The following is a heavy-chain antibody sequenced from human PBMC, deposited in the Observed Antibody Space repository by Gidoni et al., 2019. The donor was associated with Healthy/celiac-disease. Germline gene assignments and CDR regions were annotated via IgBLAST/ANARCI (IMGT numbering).Heavy chain of an antibody. Sequence: EINHSGSTNYNPSLKSRVTISVDTSKNQFSLKLSSVTAADTAVYYCAREPYSWYSSRGRYYWGQGTLVTVSS. CDR3: AREPYSWYSSRGRYY. J-gene: IGHJ4*02. V-gene: IGHV4-34*01. CDR2: INHSGST. D-gene: IGHD6-13*01.